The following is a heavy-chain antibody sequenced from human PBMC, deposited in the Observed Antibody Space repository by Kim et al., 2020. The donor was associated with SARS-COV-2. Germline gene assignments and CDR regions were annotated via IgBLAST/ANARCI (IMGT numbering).Heavy chain of an antibody. CDR3: ARAPAIVGAFDI. V-gene: IGHV4-4*07. Sequence: NANPSLKSRVHMTVDTSKNRFSLKLSSVTAADTAVYYCARAPAIVGAFDIWGQGTMVTVSS. J-gene: IGHJ3*02. D-gene: IGHD1-26*01.